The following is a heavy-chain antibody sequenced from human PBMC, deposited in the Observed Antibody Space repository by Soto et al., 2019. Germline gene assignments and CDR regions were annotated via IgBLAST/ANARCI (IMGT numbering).Heavy chain of an antibody. D-gene: IGHD3-10*01. Sequence: SETLSLTCAVSGGPVSSGDYFWSWLRQSPGKRLEWIAYIYYSGSTNYNPSLKSRATISVDTSKSQVSLTLTSMTAADAALYYCARSPNYYYYGFDVWGQGTAVTVSS. V-gene: IGHV4-61*08. J-gene: IGHJ6*02. CDR2: IYYSGST. CDR3: ARSPNYYYYGFDV. CDR1: GGPVSSGDYF.